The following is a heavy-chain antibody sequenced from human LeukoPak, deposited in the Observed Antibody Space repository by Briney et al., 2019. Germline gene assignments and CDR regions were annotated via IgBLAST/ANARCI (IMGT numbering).Heavy chain of an antibody. J-gene: IGHJ5*02. Sequence: SETLSLTCTVSGGSISSYYWSWIRQPPGKGLEWIGYIYYSGSTNYNPSPKSRVTISVDTSKNQFSLKLSSVTAADTAVYYCARVFVYSSSWYRPTAGHPFDPWGQGTLVTVSS. V-gene: IGHV4-59*01. CDR1: GGSISSYY. CDR3: ARVFVYSSSWYRPTAGHPFDP. CDR2: IYYSGST. D-gene: IGHD6-13*01.